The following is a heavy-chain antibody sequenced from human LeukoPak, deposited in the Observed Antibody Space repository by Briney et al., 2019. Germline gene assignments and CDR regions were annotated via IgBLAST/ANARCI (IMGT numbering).Heavy chain of an antibody. CDR2: IYYSGST. CDR1: GGSISSGGYY. D-gene: IGHD5-18*01. CDR3: ARDSPHSYGYDDAFDI. Sequence: SETLSLTCTVSGGSISSGGYYWSWIRQHPGKGLEWIGYIYYSGSTYYNPSLKSRVTISVDTSKNQFSLKLSSVTAADTAVYYCARDSPHSYGYDDAFDIWGQGTMVTASS. J-gene: IGHJ3*02. V-gene: IGHV4-31*03.